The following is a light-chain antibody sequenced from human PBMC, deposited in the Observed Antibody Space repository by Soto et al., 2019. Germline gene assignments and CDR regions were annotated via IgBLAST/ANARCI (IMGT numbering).Light chain of an antibody. CDR2: DVS. Sequence: QSALTQPRSVSGSPGQSVTISCSGTSSDVGGYNYVSWYQQHPGKAPKLMIYDVSKRPSGVPDRFSGSKSGNTASLTISGLQAEDEADYYCCSYAGIYTFYVFGTGTKLTVI. CDR3: CSYAGIYTFYV. V-gene: IGLV2-11*01. CDR1: SSDVGGYNY. J-gene: IGLJ1*01.